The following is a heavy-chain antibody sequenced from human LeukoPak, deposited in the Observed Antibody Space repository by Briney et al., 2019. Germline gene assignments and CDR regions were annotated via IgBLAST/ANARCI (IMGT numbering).Heavy chain of an antibody. D-gene: IGHD3-10*01. CDR3: ARDSPMVRGVMMY. CDR1: GGSISSSNW. V-gene: IGHV4-4*02. CDR2: IYHSGST. Sequence: SSGTLSLTCAVSGGSISSSNWWRWVRQPPGQGLEWIGEIYHSGSTNYNPSLKSRVTISVDKSKNQFSLKLSSVTAADTAVYYCARDSPMVRGVMMYWGQGTLVTVSS. J-gene: IGHJ4*02.